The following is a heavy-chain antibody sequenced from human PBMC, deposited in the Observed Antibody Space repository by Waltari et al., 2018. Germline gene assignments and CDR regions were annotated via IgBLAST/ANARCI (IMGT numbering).Heavy chain of an antibody. CDR2: ISWNSGSI. D-gene: IGHD3-10*01. J-gene: IGHJ4*02. Sequence: EVQLVESGGGLVQPGRSLRLSCAASGFTFDDYAMHWVRQAPGKGLEWVSGISWNSGSIGYADSVKGRFTISRDNAKNSLYLQMNSLRAEDTALYYCAKDKGSITMVRALDYWGQGTLVTVSS. CDR3: AKDKGSITMVRALDY. V-gene: IGHV3-9*01. CDR1: GFTFDDYA.